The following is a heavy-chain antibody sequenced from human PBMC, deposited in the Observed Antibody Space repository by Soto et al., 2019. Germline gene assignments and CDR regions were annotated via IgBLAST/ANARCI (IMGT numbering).Heavy chain of an antibody. CDR3: ARGPDCSGGSCYLIYFDY. J-gene: IGHJ4*02. CDR1: GFTFSSYS. D-gene: IGHD2-15*01. V-gene: IGHV3-48*02. Sequence: GGSLRFSCAASGFTFSSYSMNWVRQAPGKGLEWVSYISSSSSTIYYADSVKGRFTISRDNAKNSLYLQMNSLRDEDTAVYYCARGPDCSGGSCYLIYFDYWGQGTLVTVSS. CDR2: ISSSSSTI.